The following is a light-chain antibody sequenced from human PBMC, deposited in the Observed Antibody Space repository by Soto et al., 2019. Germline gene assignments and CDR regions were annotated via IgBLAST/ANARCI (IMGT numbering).Light chain of an antibody. J-gene: IGLJ3*02. CDR3: SSYTSSSSWV. V-gene: IGLV2-14*01. CDR1: SSDVGGYNY. Sequence: QSALTQPASVSGSPGQSITISCTGTSSDVGGYNYVSWYQQHPGKAPKLMIYEVSHRPSGVSHRFSGSKSGYTASLTISGLQAEDEADYYCSSYTSSSSWVIGGGTKVTVL. CDR2: EVS.